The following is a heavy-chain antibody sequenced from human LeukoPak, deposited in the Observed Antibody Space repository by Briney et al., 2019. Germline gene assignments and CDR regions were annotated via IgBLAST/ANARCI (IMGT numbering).Heavy chain of an antibody. CDR1: GYRFTNYW. Sequence: GESLKISCKGFGYRFTNYWIGWLRQLPGKGLEWLGIIYPGDSDTRYSPSFQGQVTISADKSINTAYLQWSSLKASDTAMYYCVLAGSGSYYFDYWGQGILVTVSS. D-gene: IGHD3-10*01. J-gene: IGHJ4*02. CDR2: IYPGDSDT. CDR3: VLAGSGSYYFDY. V-gene: IGHV5-51*01.